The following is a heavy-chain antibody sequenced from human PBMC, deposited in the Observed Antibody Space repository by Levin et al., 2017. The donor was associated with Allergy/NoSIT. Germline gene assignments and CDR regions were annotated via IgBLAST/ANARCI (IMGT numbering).Heavy chain of an antibody. CDR1: GFTFSSYS. CDR3: ARDPDYYDSSGYQSRGY. D-gene: IGHD3-22*01. CDR2: ISSSSSTI. J-gene: IGHJ4*02. Sequence: GESLKISCAASGFTFSSYSMNWVRQAPGKGLEWVSYISSSSSTIYYADSVKGRFTISRDNAKNSLYLQMNSLRAEDTAVYYCARDPDYYDSSGYQSRGYWGQGTLVTVSS. V-gene: IGHV3-48*01.